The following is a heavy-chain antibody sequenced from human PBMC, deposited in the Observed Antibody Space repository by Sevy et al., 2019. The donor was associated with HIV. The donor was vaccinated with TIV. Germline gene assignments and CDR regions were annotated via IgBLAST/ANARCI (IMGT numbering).Heavy chain of an antibody. CDR2: IYPGDSDT. CDR1: GYTFSNYW. D-gene: IGHD2-2*01. V-gene: IGHV5-51*01. J-gene: IGHJ4*02. Sequence: GESLKISCKGSGYTFSNYWIGWVRQMPGKGLEWMGVIYPGDSDTRYSPSFQGQVNISADKSSSTAYLQWSSLKTSDTAIYYCARYPIVVVPAAEYYFDYWCQGTLVTVSS. CDR3: ARYPIVVVPAAEYYFDY.